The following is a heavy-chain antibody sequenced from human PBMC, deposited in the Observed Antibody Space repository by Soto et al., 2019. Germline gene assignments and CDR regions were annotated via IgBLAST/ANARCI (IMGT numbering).Heavy chain of an antibody. Sequence: QAHLVQSGAEVKMPGDSVQVSCKASGFVSTNHNFHWVRQAPGQSLEWMGRINAGNGNTQYSQNLQVIITFTTHPSASTAFIELTNLRFEDSDIYFGASASGSNWRLWGQGTLVSVSS. CDR2: INAGNGNT. CDR3: ASASGSNWRL. J-gene: IGHJ4*02. CDR1: GFVSTNHN. D-gene: IGHD4-4*01. V-gene: IGHV1-3*01.